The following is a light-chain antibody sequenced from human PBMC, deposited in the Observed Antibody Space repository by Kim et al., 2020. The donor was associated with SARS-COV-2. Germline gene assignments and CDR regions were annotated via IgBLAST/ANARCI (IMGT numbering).Light chain of an antibody. V-gene: IGKV1-5*03. CDR1: QSISSW. CDR3: QQYNSYPYT. J-gene: IGKJ2*01. Sequence: SASVGDRVTITCRASQSISSWLAWYQQKPGKAPKLLIYKASSLESGVPSSFSGSGSGTEFTLTISSLQPDDFAIYYCQQYNSYPYTFGQGTKLEI. CDR2: KAS.